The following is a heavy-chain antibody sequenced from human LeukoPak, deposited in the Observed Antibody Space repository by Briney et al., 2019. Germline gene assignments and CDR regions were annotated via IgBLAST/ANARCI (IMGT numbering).Heavy chain of an antibody. D-gene: IGHD3-10*01. V-gene: IGHV3-23*01. J-gene: IGHJ3*02. CDR2: ISGSGGST. CDR3: ARGGGLLLFGELIGNAFDI. CDR1: GFTFSSYA. Sequence: GGSLSLSCAASGFTFSSYAMSWVRQAPGKGLEWVSAISGSGGSTYYADSVKGRFTISRDNSKNTLYLQMNSLRAEDTAVYYCARGGGLLLFGELIGNAFDILGQGTMVTVSS.